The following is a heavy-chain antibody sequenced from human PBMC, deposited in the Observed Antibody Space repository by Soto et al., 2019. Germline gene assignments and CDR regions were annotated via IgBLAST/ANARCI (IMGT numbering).Heavy chain of an antibody. CDR3: VRSRFVALGVTLVDY. V-gene: IGHV3-66*01. D-gene: IGHD3-16*01. Sequence: EVQLVESGGGLVQPGGSLRLSCAASGFTVSNNYINWVRQAPGKGLEWVSIIYSGGSTYYADSVKGRFTISRDNSKNTLYLQMTSLRADDTAVYYCVRSRFVALGVTLVDYWGQGTLVTVSS. J-gene: IGHJ4*02. CDR1: GFTVSNNY. CDR2: IYSGGST.